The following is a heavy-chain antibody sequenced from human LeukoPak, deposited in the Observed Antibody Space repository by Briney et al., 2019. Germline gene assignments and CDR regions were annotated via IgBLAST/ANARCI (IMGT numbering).Heavy chain of an antibody. J-gene: IGHJ2*01. CDR3: ARENVARYWYFDL. CDR1: RGSISTYY. Sequence: SETLSLTCTVSRGSISTYYWSWIRQPAGKALEWIGRIHASGNTNYNPSLKSRVTLSVDTSKNQFSLKLNSVTAADTAVYYCARENVARYWYFDLWGRGTLVTVSS. CDR2: IHASGNT. V-gene: IGHV4-4*07.